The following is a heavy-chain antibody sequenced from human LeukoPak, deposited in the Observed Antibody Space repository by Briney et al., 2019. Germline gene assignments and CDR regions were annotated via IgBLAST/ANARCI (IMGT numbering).Heavy chain of an antibody. D-gene: IGHD6-19*01. CDR1: GYTFTSYG. V-gene: IGHV1-18*01. CDR3: ARGPTGYSSGWYSGGGTYYFDY. CDR2: ISAYNGNT. Sequence: ASVKVSCKASGYTFTSYGISWVRQAPGQGLEWMGWISAYNGNTNYAQKLQGRVTMTTDTSTSTAYMELRSLRSDDTAVYYCARGPTGYSSGWYSGGGTYYFDYWGQGTLVTVSS. J-gene: IGHJ4*02.